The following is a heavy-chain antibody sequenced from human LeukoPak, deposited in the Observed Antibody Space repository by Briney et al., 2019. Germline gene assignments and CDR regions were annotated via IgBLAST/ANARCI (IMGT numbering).Heavy chain of an antibody. CDR3: ARELERWFDS. Sequence: GGSLRLSCEASGFTFGSYALHWVRQAPGKGLEWVALISYDGTKYADSVKGRFTISRDKSKKSLYLQMDFVTAEDTAVYYCARELERWFDSWGQGTLVTVSS. CDR2: ISYDGT. D-gene: IGHD1-1*01. CDR1: GFTFGSYA. V-gene: IGHV3-30*04. J-gene: IGHJ5*01.